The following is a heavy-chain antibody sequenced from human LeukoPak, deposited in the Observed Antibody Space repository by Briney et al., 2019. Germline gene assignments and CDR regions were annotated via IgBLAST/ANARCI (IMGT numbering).Heavy chain of an antibody. CDR1: GFILADYG. D-gene: IGHD1-14*01. CDR2: ISRNNAR. J-gene: IGHJ6*04. V-gene: IGHV3-9*01. Sequence: GGSLRLSCAASGFILADYGMHWVRQAPGKGLEWVSGISRNNARGYAGSVRGRVTSSRDNARNSLYLQMNSLREEDTALYYCAKEDVTRKGYMDVWGKGTTVTVSS. CDR3: AKEDVTRKGYMDV.